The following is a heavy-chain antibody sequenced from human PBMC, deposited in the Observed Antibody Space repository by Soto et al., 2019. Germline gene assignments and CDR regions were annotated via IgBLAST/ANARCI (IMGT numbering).Heavy chain of an antibody. CDR2: INPDGTIK. CDR3: ARWESGDWYLGI. J-gene: IGHJ4*02. Sequence: EVQLVESGGGLVQPGGSLRLSCAASGFALSGYWMTWVRQAPGKGLEWVASINPDGTIKYYVDPVKGRFTISRDNADNSLFLQMISLRVEDTAVYYCARWESGDWYLGIWGQGTLVTVSS. D-gene: IGHD2-21*02. V-gene: IGHV3-7*03. CDR1: GFALSGYW.